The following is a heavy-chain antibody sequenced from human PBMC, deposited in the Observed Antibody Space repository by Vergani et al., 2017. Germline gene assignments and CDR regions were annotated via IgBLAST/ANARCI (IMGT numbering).Heavy chain of an antibody. CDR1: GFTFSTYG. D-gene: IGHD1-14*01. CDR2: IWFDGSNK. J-gene: IGHJ6*03. CDR3: ARGMEPASTDDMDV. Sequence: QVQLVESGGGVVQPGRSLRLSCAASGFTFSTYGMHWVRQAPGKGLEWVALIWFDGSNKYYADSVKGRFTISRDNSKNTLFLQMNSLRVDETAVYYCARGMEPASTDDMDVWGKGTTVTVSS. V-gene: IGHV3-33*01.